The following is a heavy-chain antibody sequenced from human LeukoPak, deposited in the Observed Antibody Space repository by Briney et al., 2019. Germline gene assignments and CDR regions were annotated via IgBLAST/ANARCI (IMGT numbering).Heavy chain of an antibody. J-gene: IGHJ5*02. D-gene: IGHD3-9*01. CDR2: INSDGSST. CDR3: ARVPTYYDILTGYLYNWSDP. V-gene: IGHV3-74*01. CDR1: GFTFSSYW. Sequence: PGGSLRLSCAASGFTFSSYWMHWVRQAPGKGLVWVSRINSDGSSTSYADSVKGRFTISRDNAKNTLYLQMNSLRAEDTAVYYCARVPTYYDILTGYLYNWSDPWGQGTLVTVSS.